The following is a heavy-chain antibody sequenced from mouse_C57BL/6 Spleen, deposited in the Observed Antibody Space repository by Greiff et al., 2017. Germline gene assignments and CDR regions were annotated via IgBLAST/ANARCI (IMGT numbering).Heavy chain of an antibody. V-gene: IGHV3-6*01. CDR2: ISYDGSN. CDR1: GYSITSGYY. D-gene: IGHD4-1*01. J-gene: IGHJ1*03. Sequence: EVQLQESGPGLVKPSQSLSLTCSVTGYSITSGYYWNWIRQFPGNKLEWMGYISYDGSNNYNPSLKNRISITRDTSKNQFFLKLNSVTTEDTATYYCARDQTGNDWYFDVWGTGTTVTVSS. CDR3: ARDQTGNDWYFDV.